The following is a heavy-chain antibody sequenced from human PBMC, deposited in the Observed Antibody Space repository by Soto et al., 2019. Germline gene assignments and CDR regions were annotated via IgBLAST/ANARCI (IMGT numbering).Heavy chain of an antibody. CDR2: IKQDGSEK. CDR3: ARDLGYCSGGSCYSQHAFDI. J-gene: IGHJ3*02. D-gene: IGHD2-15*01. V-gene: IGHV3-7*01. CDR1: GFTFSSYW. Sequence: PGGSLRLSCAASGFTFSSYWMSWVRQAPGKGLEWVANIKQDGSEKYYVDSVKGRFTISRDNAKNSLYLQMNSLRAEDTAVYYCARDLGYCSGGSCYSQHAFDIWGQGTMVTVSS.